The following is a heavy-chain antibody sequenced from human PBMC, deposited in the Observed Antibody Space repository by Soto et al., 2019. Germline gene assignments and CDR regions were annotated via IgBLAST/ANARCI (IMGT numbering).Heavy chain of an antibody. J-gene: IGHJ4*02. D-gene: IGHD1-26*01. CDR1: GFTFADSA. V-gene: IGHV1-58*01. CDR3: ATANNTSPFDY. CDR2: IIVDSGNT. Sequence: ASVKVSCKATGFTFADSAVQWVRQARGQSLEWIGRIIVDSGNTKSAEKFTERVSMSWDMSTSTAFMEQRSLSSDDTAVYYCATANNTSPFDYWGLGTLVTVSS.